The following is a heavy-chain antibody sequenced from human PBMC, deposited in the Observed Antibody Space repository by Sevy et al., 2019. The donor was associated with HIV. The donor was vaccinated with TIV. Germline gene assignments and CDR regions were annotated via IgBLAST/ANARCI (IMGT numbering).Heavy chain of an antibody. CDR2: ISGSGGST. J-gene: IGHJ4*02. Sequence: GGSLRLSCAASGFTFSSYAMSWVRQAPGKGLEWVSAISGSGGSTYYAYSVKGRFTISRDNSKNTLYLQMNSLRAEDTAVYYCAKHRSVYYDSSGYYYFDYWGQGTLVTVSS. CDR1: GFTFSSYA. D-gene: IGHD3-22*01. V-gene: IGHV3-23*01. CDR3: AKHRSVYYDSSGYYYFDY.